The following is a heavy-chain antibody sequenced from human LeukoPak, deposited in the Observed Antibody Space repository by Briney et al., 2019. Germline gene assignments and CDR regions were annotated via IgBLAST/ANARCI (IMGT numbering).Heavy chain of an antibody. CDR1: GFTFSSNY. Sequence: GGSLRLSCAASGFTFSSNYMSWVRQAPGKGLEWVSVIYSGGSTYYADSVKGRFTISRDNSKNTLYLQMNSLRAEDTAVYYCARTYDSSGFYFDYWGQGTLVTVSS. D-gene: IGHD3-22*01. V-gene: IGHV3-66*01. CDR3: ARTYDSSGFYFDY. CDR2: IYSGGST. J-gene: IGHJ4*02.